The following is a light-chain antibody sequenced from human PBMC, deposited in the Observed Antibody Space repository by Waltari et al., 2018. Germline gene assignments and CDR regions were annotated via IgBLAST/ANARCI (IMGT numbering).Light chain of an antibody. V-gene: IGKV1-12*01. J-gene: IGKJ2*03. CDR2: AGS. CDR3: QQTYITPPHS. CDR1: QDINKW. Sequence: DIQMTQSPSSVSASVGDRVTITCRASQDINKWLAWFQQTPGKAPKLLIYAGSSLQSGVPSRFSGSGSGTDYTLTIFDLQPEDFATYYCQQTYITPPHSFGQGTKLEI.